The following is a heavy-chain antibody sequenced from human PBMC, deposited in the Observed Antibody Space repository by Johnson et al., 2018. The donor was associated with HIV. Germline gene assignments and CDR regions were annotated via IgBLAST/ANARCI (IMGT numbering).Heavy chain of an antibody. CDR3: AKEGEAFDI. D-gene: IGHD3-16*01. J-gene: IGHJ3*02. CDR1: GFSFSNYA. Sequence: QVQLMESGGGVVQPGRSLRLSCSASGFSFSNYAMDWVRQAPGKGLEWVSVISSDGNNKHYADSVKGRFTISRDNSKNTRYVQMNSLRAEDTAVYYCAKEGEAFDIWGQGTMVTVSS. CDR2: ISSDGNNK. V-gene: IGHV3-30*18.